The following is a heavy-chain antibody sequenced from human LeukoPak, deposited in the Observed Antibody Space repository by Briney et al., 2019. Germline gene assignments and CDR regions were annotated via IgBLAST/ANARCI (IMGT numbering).Heavy chain of an antibody. J-gene: IGHJ6*02. D-gene: IGHD3-3*01. V-gene: IGHV3-23*01. CDR3: AKSVAIYFYYGLDV. CDR1: GVTLSSYA. Sequence: GGSLRLSCAASGVTLSSYAMSWARQAPGKGLEWVSGISSSGSGGNTYYADSVKGRFTISRDNSKNTLFLQMNSLRAEDTAPYYCAKSVAIYFYYGLDVWGQGATVTVSS. CDR2: ISSSGSGGNT.